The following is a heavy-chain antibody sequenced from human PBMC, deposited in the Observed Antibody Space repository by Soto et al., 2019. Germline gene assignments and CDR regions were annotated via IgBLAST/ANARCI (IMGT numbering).Heavy chain of an antibody. Sequence: SETLSLTCAISGASVSSNSAAWNWIRQSPSRGLEWLGRTYYRSKWYNDYAVSVKSRITINPDTSKNQFSLQLNSVTPEDTAVYYCARDEWVYDTRGFDPWGQGTLVTVSS. J-gene: IGHJ5*02. CDR1: GASVSSNSAA. CDR2: TYYRSKWYN. D-gene: IGHD3-9*01. V-gene: IGHV6-1*01. CDR3: ARDEWVYDTRGFDP.